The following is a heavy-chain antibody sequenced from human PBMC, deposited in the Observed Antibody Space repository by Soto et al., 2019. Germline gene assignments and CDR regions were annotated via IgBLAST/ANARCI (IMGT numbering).Heavy chain of an antibody. J-gene: IGHJ4*01. Sequence: PGGYLRLCCAAYEFCCNSDAIYSVRQASGKGLEWVSYISSSSRTIYPADSVKGRFTISRDNAKNSLYLQMNSLRDEDTAVYYCASVRKGSIRYGHNHVDYCRHGA. V-gene: IGHV3-48*02. D-gene: IGHD3-9*01. CDR2: ISSSSRTI. CDR3: ASVRKGSIRYGHNHVDY. CDR1: EFCCNSDA.